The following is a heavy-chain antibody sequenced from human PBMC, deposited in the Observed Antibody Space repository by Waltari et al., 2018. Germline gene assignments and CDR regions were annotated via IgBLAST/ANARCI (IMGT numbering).Heavy chain of an antibody. J-gene: IGHJ4*02. V-gene: IGHV1-69*02. CDR3: ARYSSSWVTVY. CDR2: IIPILGIA. D-gene: IGHD6-13*01. CDR1: TFSSYT. Sequence: TFSSYTISWVRQAPGQGLEWMGRIIPILGIANYAQKFQGRVTITADKSTSTAYMELSSLRSEDTAVYYCARYSSSWVTVYWGQGTLVTVSS.